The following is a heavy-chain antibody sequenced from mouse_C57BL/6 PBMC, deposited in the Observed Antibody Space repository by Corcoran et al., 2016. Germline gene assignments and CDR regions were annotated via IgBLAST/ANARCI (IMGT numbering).Heavy chain of an antibody. CDR2: IYPRSGNT. CDR3: ARRRYCSSYGYFDV. Sequence: QVQLQQSGAELARPGASVKLSCKASGYTFTSYGISWVKQRTGQGLEWIGEIYPRSGNTYYNEKFKGKATLTADNSSSTAYMELRSLTSEDSAVYFCARRRYCSSYGYFDVWGRGTPVTVSS. D-gene: IGHD1-1*01. V-gene: IGHV1-81*01. CDR1: GYTFTSYG. J-gene: IGHJ1*03.